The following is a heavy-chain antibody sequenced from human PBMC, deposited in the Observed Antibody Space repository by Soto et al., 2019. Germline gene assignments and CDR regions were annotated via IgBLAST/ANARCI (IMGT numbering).Heavy chain of an antibody. CDR1: EYTFTSYA. V-gene: IGHV1-3*01. Sequence: ASVKVSCKASEYTFTSYAMHWVRQAPGQRLEWMGWINAGNGNTKYSQKFQGRVTITRDTSASTAYMELSSLRSEDTAVYYCARSYDSSAPLNYWGQGTLVTVSS. J-gene: IGHJ4*02. D-gene: IGHD3-22*01. CDR2: INAGNGNT. CDR3: ARSYDSSAPLNY.